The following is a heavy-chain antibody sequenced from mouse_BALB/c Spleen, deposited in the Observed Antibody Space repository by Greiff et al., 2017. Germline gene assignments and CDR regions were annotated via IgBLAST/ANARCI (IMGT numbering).Heavy chain of an antibody. CDR3: ARSPSYYGNYRYFDY. J-gene: IGHJ2*01. V-gene: IGHV1-9*01. Sequence: VQLVESGAELMKPGASVKISCKATGYTFSSYWIEWVKQRPGHGLEWIGEILPGSGSTNYNEKFKGKATFTADTSSNTAYMQLSSLTSEDSAVYYCARSPSYYGNYRYFDYWGQGTTLTVSS. CDR1: GYTFSSYW. D-gene: IGHD2-10*01. CDR2: ILPGSGST.